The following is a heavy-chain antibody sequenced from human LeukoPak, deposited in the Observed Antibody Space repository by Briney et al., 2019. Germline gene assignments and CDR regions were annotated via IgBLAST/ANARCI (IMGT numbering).Heavy chain of an antibody. CDR3: ARTSSTWYEGWFDP. D-gene: IGHD2-2*01. CDR1: GGSISSGSYY. CDR2: IYTSGST. J-gene: IGHJ5*02. V-gene: IGHV4-61*02. Sequence: SETLSLTCTVSGGSISSGSYYWSWIRQPAGKGLEWIGRIYTSGSTNYNPALKSRVTISVDTSKNQFSLKLSSVTAADTAVYCCARTSSTWYEGWFDPWGQGTLVTVSS.